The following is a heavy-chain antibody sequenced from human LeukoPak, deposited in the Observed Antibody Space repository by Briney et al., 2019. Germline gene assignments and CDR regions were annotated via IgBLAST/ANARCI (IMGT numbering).Heavy chain of an antibody. Sequence: GESLKISCKGSGYSFTSYWIGWVRQMPGKGLEWMGIIYPGDSDTRYSPSFQGQVTISADKSISTAYLQWSSLKASDTAMYYCARPQSDYYDSSGYYSLDYWGQGTLVTVSS. J-gene: IGHJ4*02. CDR3: ARPQSDYYDSSGYYSLDY. CDR2: IYPGDSDT. D-gene: IGHD3-22*01. V-gene: IGHV5-51*01. CDR1: GYSFTSYW.